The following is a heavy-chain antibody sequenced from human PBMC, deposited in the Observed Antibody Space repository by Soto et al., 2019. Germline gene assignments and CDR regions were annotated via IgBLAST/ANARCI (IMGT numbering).Heavy chain of an antibody. J-gene: IGHJ2*01. V-gene: IGHV4-31*03. D-gene: IGHD4-17*01. CDR1: GGSISSGGYY. CDR3: ARADYGDYVVNWYFDL. Sequence: QVQLQESGPGLVKPSQTLSLTCTVSGGSISSGGYYWSWFRQHPGTGLEWIGHTYYSGSTYYNPSLKSRVTISVNTSKNQFSLKLSSVTAADTAVYYCARADYGDYVVNWYFDLWGRGTLVTVSS. CDR2: TYYSGST.